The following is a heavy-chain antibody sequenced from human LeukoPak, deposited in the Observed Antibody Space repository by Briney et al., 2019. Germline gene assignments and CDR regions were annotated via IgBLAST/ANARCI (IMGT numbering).Heavy chain of an antibody. D-gene: IGHD5-12*01. CDR1: GYSFTNYW. CDR3: ARHKAEYSGYDASDY. V-gene: IGHV5-51*01. J-gene: IGHJ4*02. CDR2: IYPGDSHT. Sequence: GESLKISCKGSGYSFTNYWIGWVRQMPGKGLEWMGIIYPGDSHTRYSPSFQGQVTTSADQSITTAYLQWSSLKASDTAMYYCARHKAEYSGYDASDYWGQGTLVTVSS.